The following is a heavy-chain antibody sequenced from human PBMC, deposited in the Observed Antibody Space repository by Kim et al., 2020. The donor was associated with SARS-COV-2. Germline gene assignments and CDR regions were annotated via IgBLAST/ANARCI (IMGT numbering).Heavy chain of an antibody. CDR1: GYTFTSYG. CDR2: ISAYNGNT. V-gene: IGHV1-18*01. D-gene: IGHD3-10*01. CDR3: ARYYNGSGSYYTNYYYYGMDV. J-gene: IGHJ6*02. Sequence: ASVKVSCKASGYTFTSYGISWVRQAPGQGLEWMGWISAYNGNTNYAQKLQGRVTMTTDTSTSTAYMELRSLRSDDTAVYYCARYYNGSGSYYTNYYYYGMDVWGQGTTVTVSS.